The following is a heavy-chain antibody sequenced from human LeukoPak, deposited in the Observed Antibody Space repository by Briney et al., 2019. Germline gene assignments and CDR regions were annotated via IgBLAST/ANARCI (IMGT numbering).Heavy chain of an antibody. CDR1: AFTFSNFG. Sequence: GGYLRLSCAASAFTFSNFGMSWVRQAPGKGLEWVSAISGSGDSTYYADSVKGRFTISRDNSKNMLYLQMKSLRAEDTAVYYCAKIGGNVVFWGQGTLVTVSS. V-gene: IGHV3-23*01. CDR3: AKIGGNVVF. CDR2: ISGSGDST. D-gene: IGHD4-23*01. J-gene: IGHJ4*02.